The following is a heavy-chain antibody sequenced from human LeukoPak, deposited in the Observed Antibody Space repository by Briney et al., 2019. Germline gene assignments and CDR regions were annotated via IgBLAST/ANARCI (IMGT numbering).Heavy chain of an antibody. D-gene: IGHD3-22*01. Sequence: ASVKVSCKASGYTFTSYAMNWVRQAPGQGLEWMGGIIPIFGTANYAQKFQGRVTITADKSTSTAYMELSSLRSEDTAVYYCARNLYYYDSSGYRYDAFDIWGQGTMVTVSS. CDR3: ARNLYYYDSSGYRYDAFDI. V-gene: IGHV1-69*06. J-gene: IGHJ3*02. CDR2: IIPIFGTA. CDR1: GYTFTSYA.